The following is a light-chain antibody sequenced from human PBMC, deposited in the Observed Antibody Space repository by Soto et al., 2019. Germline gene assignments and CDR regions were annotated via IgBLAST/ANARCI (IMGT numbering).Light chain of an antibody. V-gene: IGKV1-39*01. CDR2: AAS. Sequence: QMTQSPSALSASVGDRVTITCRASQSISSYLNWYQQKPGKAPKLLIYAASSLQSGVPSRFSGSGSGTDFTLTISSLQPEDFATYYCKQSYRTPPEGTFGQGTRLEIK. CDR1: QSISSY. J-gene: IGKJ5*01. CDR3: KQSYRTPPEGT.